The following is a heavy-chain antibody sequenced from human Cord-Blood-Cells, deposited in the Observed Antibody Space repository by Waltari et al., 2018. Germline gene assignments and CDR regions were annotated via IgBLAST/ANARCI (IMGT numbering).Heavy chain of an antibody. CDR3: ASWTTVTTDY. CDR1: GGSISSSSYY. V-gene: IGHV4-39*01. J-gene: IGHJ4*02. D-gene: IGHD4-17*01. CDR2: IYYSEST. Sequence: QLQLQESGPGLVKPSETLSLTCTVPGGSISSSSYYWGGIRQPPGKGLEWIGSIYYSESTYYNPTLKSRVTISVDTSKNQFSLKLSSVTAADTAVYYCASWTTVTTDYWGQGTLVTVSS.